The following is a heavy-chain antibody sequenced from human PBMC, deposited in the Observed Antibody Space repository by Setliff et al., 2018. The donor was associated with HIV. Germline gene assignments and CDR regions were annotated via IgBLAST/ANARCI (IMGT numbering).Heavy chain of an antibody. D-gene: IGHD3-10*01. CDR2: MYHSGTT. Sequence: SETLSLTCTVSGGSISSSSYYWGWIRQPPGKGLEWIGSMYHSGTTYYNPSLKSRVTISVDTSKSQFSLRLNSVTATDTALYYCARGRFHRLHRPYSGSGSIGIQYFDYWGQGTLVTVSS. CDR1: GGSISSSSYY. V-gene: IGHV4-39*07. J-gene: IGHJ4*02. CDR3: ARGRFHRLHRPYSGSGSIGIQYFDY.